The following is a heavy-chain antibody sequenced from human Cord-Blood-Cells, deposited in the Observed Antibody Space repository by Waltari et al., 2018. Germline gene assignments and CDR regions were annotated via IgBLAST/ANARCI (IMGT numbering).Heavy chain of an antibody. CDR3: ASVRYCSSTICYTDAFDI. CDR2: ISAYNGNT. V-gene: IGHV1-18*04. J-gene: IGHJ3*02. D-gene: IGHD2-2*02. CDR1: GYTFTSYG. Sequence: QLVQSGAEGKKPGASVKVSCKAYGYTFTSYGNSWVRRAPGQGLEWMGWISAYNGNTNYAQKIQGRVTMTTDTSTSTAYMELRSLRSDDTAVYYCASVRYCSSTICYTDAFDIWGQGTMVTVSS.